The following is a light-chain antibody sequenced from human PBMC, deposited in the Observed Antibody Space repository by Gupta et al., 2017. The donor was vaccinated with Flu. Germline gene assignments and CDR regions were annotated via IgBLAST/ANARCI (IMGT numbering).Light chain of an antibody. CDR2: WAS. J-gene: IGKJ4*01. CDR1: QSVLYSSNNRNY. V-gene: IGKV4-1*01. Sequence: SLGERATINCKSSQSVLYSSNNRNYLAWYQQKPGQPPRLLIYWASSRESGVPDRFSGSGSGTDFTLTISSLQAEDVAVYYCHQYYNAPLTFGGGTKVEIK. CDR3: HQYYNAPLT.